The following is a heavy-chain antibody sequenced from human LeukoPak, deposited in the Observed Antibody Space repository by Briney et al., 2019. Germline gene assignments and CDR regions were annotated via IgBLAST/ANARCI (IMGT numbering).Heavy chain of an antibody. CDR2: ASYDGSDK. CDR1: GFTFSTYA. Sequence: GGSLRLSCAASGFTFSTYAMHWVRQAPGKGLEWVATASYDGSDKYYADSVRGRFSISRDNSKNTLFLQVNSLRPEDTAVYYCAREGRWSSPPYFDHWGQGTLVTVSS. J-gene: IGHJ4*02. V-gene: IGHV3-30-3*01. CDR3: AREGRWSSPPYFDH. D-gene: IGHD4-23*01.